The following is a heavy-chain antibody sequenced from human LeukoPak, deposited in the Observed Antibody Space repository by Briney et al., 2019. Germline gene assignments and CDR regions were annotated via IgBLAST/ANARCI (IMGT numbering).Heavy chain of an antibody. D-gene: IGHD3-10*01. V-gene: IGHV4-34*01. CDR2: INHSGST. CDR3: ARALPRYYYGSGSYRRWFDP. CDR1: GGSFSGYY. J-gene: IGHJ5*02. Sequence: SETLSLTCAVYGGSFSGYYWSWIRQPPRKGLEWIGEINHSGSTNYNPSLKSRVTISVDTSKNQFSLKLSSVTAADTAVYYCARALPRYYYGSGSYRRWFDPWGQGTLVTVSS.